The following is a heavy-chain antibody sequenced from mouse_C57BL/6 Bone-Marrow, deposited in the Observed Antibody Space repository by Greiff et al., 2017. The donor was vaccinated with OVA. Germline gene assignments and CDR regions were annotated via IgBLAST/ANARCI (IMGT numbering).Heavy chain of an antibody. CDR2: INPNYGTT. CDR1: GYSFTDYN. CDR3: ARLRWDGAWFAY. Sequence: ELHLVESGPELVKPGASVKISCKASGYSFTDYNMNWVKQSNGKSLEWIGVINPNYGTTSYNQKFKGKATLTVDQSSSTAYMQLNSLTSEDSAVYYCARLRWDGAWFAYWGQGTLVTVSA. V-gene: IGHV1-39*01. D-gene: IGHD4-1*01. J-gene: IGHJ3*01.